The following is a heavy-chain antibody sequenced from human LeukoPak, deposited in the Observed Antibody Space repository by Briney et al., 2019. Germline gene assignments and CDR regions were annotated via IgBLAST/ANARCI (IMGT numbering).Heavy chain of an antibody. V-gene: IGHV3-7*01. D-gene: IGHD1-7*01. Sequence: GGSLRLSCAGSGFTFNWFWMSWVRQAPGKGPEWVANIKEDGSEQHYVDSVKGRFTISRDNAQNSLYLQMNSLRAEDTAVYYCAKYNWYYAFDIWGQGTMVSVSS. J-gene: IGHJ3*02. CDR2: IKEDGSEQ. CDR3: AKYNWYYAFDI. CDR1: GFTFNWFW.